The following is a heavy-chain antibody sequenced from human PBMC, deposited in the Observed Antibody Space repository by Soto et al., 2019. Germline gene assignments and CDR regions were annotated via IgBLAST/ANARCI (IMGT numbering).Heavy chain of an antibody. CDR2: ISGSGFKK. CDR3: AKNQGVELVPLATVDWFDP. D-gene: IGHD1-26*01. CDR1: GFLFEDFG. J-gene: IGHJ5*02. Sequence: LRLSCAASGFLFEDFGMSWVRQAPGKGLEWISSISGSGFKKYYADSVKGRFTISRDNSKSTVYLELNNLSAEDTAVYHCAKNQGVELVPLATVDWFDPWGQGSVVTVSS. V-gene: IGHV3-23*01.